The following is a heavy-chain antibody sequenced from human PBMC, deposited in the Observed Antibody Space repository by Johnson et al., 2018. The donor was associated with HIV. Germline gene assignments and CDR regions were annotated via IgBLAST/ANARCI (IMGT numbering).Heavy chain of an antibody. CDR2: LCSDGPTA. CDR1: GFNFNIYG. Sequence: QVLLVESGGGVVQPGGSLKLSCAASGFNFNIYGMHWFRQAPGKGLEWVAILCSDGPTAFYADSVKGRFPISRDNSKNTLYLQMNSLRAEDTAVYYCAREGVVATSTDAFDIWGQGTMVTVSS. CDR3: AREGVVATSTDAFDI. J-gene: IGHJ3*02. D-gene: IGHD5-12*01. V-gene: IGHV3-33*08.